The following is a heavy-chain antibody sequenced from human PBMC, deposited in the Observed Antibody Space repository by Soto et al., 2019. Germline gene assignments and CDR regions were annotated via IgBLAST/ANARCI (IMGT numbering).Heavy chain of an antibody. CDR1: GGSFSGYY. CDR3: ARHRIVLMANWFDP. CDR2: INHSGST. D-gene: IGHD2-8*01. Sequence: SETLSLTCAVYGGSFSGYYWSWIRQPPGKGLEWIGEINHSGSTNYNPSLKSRVTISVDTSKNQFSLKLSSVTAADTAVYYCARHRIVLMANWFDPWGQGTLVTVSS. J-gene: IGHJ5*02. V-gene: IGHV4-34*01.